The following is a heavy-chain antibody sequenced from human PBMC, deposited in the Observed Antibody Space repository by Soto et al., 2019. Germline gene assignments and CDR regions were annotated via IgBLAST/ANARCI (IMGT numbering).Heavy chain of an antibody. D-gene: IGHD3-22*01. V-gene: IGHV4-59*01. CDR2: IYYSGST. CDR1: GGSISSYY. CDR3: TTGLSSGYYNLDY. Sequence: PSETLSLTCTVSGGSISSYYWSWIRQPPGKGLEWIGYIYYSGSTNYNPSLKSRVTISVDTSKNQFSLKLSSVTAADTAVYYCTTGLSSGYYNLDYWGQGTLVTVSS. J-gene: IGHJ4*02.